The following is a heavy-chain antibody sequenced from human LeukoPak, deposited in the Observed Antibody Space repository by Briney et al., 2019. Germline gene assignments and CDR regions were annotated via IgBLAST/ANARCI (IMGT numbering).Heavy chain of an antibody. CDR1: GFTFSSYA. Sequence: GGSLRLSCAASGFTFSSYAMSWVRQAPGKGLEWVSSITSSGAATYYADSVKGRFTISRDNSDHTLYLQMNSLRAEDTAVYYCAKDRPNYYGSNGHYYKLNGDCWGQGTLVTVSS. CDR2: ITSSGAAT. J-gene: IGHJ4*02. CDR3: AKDRPNYYGSNGHYYKLNGDC. V-gene: IGHV3-23*01. D-gene: IGHD3-22*01.